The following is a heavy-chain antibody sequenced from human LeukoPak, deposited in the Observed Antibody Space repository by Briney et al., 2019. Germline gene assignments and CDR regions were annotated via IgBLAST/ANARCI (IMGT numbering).Heavy chain of an antibody. Sequence: GGSLRLSCAASGFTFSTYIMNWCRQTPGKGLRWASSIGTSTSYIYYADSVKGRFTISRDNAKNSLYLEMNSLRAEDTAVYYCARRGPSGYRYMDVWGKGTTVTVSS. J-gene: IGHJ6*03. CDR2: IGTSTSYI. CDR3: ARRGPSGYRYMDV. D-gene: IGHD5-18*01. CDR1: GFTFSTYI. V-gene: IGHV3-21*01.